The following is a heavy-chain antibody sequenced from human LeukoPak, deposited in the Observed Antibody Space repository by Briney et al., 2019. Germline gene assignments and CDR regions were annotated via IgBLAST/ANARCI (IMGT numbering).Heavy chain of an antibody. V-gene: IGHV1-69*05. CDR3: ARGTADVYYDILTGYYPFDY. CDR2: IIPIFGTA. D-gene: IGHD3-9*01. J-gene: IGHJ4*02. CDR1: GGTFSSYA. Sequence: SVKVSCKASGGTFSSYAISWVRQAPGQGLEWMGGIIPIFGTANYAQKFQGRVTITTDESTSTAYMELSSLRSEDTAVYYCARGTADVYYDILTGYYPFDYWGQGTLVTVSS.